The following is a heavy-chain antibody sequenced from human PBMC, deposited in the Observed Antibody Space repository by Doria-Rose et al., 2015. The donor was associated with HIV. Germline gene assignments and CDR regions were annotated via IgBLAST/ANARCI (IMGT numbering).Heavy chain of an antibody. Sequence: IRQPPGKGLEWIGYIYSSGSTHYNPSLKSRVTISIDTSKNQFSLKLSSVTAADTAVYYCARFRPSRGIYYSLDVWGKGTTVTVSS. J-gene: IGHJ6*03. D-gene: IGHD3-10*01. CDR3: ARFRPSRGIYYSLDV. V-gene: IGHV4-4*09. CDR2: IYSSGST.